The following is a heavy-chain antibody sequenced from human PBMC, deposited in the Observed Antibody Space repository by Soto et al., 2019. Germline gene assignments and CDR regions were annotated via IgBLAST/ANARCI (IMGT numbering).Heavy chain of an antibody. CDR1: GYTFTSYG. Sequence: QVQLVQSGAEVKKPGASVKVSCKASGYTFTSYGISWVRQAPGQGLEWMGWISVYNGNTNYAQKLKGRVTMTTDTSTSTAYMELRSLRSDDTAVYYCASGWFGEFVYYFNYWGQGTLVTVSS. CDR3: ASGWFGEFVYYFNY. V-gene: IGHV1-18*01. D-gene: IGHD3-10*01. CDR2: ISVYNGNT. J-gene: IGHJ4*02.